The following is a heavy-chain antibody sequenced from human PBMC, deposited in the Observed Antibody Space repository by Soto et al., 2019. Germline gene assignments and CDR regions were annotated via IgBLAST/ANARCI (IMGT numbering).Heavy chain of an antibody. V-gene: IGHV3-23*01. D-gene: IGHD6-13*01. CDR1: GFTFSSYS. CDR3: AKGTGSSWAIFDS. CDR2: ISGGADST. J-gene: IGHJ4*02. Sequence: GGSLRLSCAATGFTFSSYSMSWVRQAPGKGLEWVSTISGGADSTYYADSARGRFTITRDNSKDILYVQVSSLRAEDTAVYYCAKGTGSSWAIFDSWGQGTLVTVSS.